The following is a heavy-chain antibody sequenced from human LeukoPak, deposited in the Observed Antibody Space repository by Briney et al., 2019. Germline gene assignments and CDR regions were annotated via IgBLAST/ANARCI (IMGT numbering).Heavy chain of an antibody. CDR2: IWYDGSNK. CDR3: ASRGGY. D-gene: IGHD3-10*01. J-gene: IGHJ4*02. CDR1: GFTFSTYG. Sequence: PGRSLRLSCEASGFTFSTYGMHWVRQAPGKGLEWVAVIWYDGSNKNYADSVKGRFTISRDNSKNTLYLQMNSLRAEDTAVYYCASRGGYWGQGTLVTVSS. V-gene: IGHV3-33*01.